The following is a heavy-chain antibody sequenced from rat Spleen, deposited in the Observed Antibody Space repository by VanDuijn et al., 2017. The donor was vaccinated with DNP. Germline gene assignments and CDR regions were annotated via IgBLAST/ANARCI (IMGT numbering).Heavy chain of an antibody. Sequence: EVQLVESGGGLVQPGRSLKLSCAVSRITFSDHNMAWVRQAPKKGLEWVAYISYDGGSTYYRDSVKGRFTISRDNAKSTLYLQMDSLRSEDTATYYCAGRPPPTRGPFDYWGQGVMVTVSS. J-gene: IGHJ2*01. D-gene: IGHD1-4*01. CDR3: AGRPPPTRGPFDY. V-gene: IGHV5-7*01. CDR2: ISYDGGST. CDR1: RITFSDHN.